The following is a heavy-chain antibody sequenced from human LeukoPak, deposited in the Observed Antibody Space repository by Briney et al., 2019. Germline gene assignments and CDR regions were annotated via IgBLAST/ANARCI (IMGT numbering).Heavy chain of an antibody. J-gene: IGHJ6*02. Sequence: GGSLRLSCTASGFTFGDYAMSWFRQAPGKGLEWIGFIRSKAYGGTTEYAASVKGRFTISRDDAKSIAYVQMNSLKTEDTAVYYCTRTSRGFGESLKPDDYYYYGMDVWGQGTTVTVSS. D-gene: IGHD3-10*01. V-gene: IGHV3-49*03. CDR1: GFTFGDYA. CDR3: TRTSRGFGESLKPDDYYYYGMDV. CDR2: IRSKAYGGTT.